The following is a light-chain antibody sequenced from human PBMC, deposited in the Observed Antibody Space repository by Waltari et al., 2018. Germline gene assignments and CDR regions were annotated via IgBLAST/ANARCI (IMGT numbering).Light chain of an antibody. V-gene: IGLV2-23*01. CDR3: SSYAGTTTYII. Sequence: QSALTQPASVSGSPGQSITISCTATSSDIGTYNLISCYQQHPGKAPKLIICEDTKRPSGVSDRFSGSKSGNTASLTISGLQAEDEANYYCSSYAGTTTYIIFGGGTKLTVL. CDR1: SSDIGTYNL. J-gene: IGLJ2*01. CDR2: EDT.